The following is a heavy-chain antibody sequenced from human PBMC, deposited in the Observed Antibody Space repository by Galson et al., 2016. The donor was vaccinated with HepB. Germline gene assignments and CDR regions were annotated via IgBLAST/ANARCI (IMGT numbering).Heavy chain of an antibody. CDR2: INVGGNMI. CDR1: GFTFSDYY. CDR3: AGGYCGDGSPCQRWFDQ. J-gene: IGHJ5*02. V-gene: IGHV3-11*04. D-gene: IGHD2-15*01. Sequence: SLRLSCAASGFTFSDYYMSWIRQAPGKGLEWISYINVGGNMIYYADSVTGRFTISRDNAKKSLYLQMNSLRAEDTAVYYCAGGYCGDGSPCQRWFDQWGQGTLVTVSS.